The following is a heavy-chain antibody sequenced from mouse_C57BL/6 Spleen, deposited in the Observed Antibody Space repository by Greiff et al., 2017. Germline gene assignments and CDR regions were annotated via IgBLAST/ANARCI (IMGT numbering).Heavy chain of an antibody. J-gene: IGHJ1*03. D-gene: IGHD1-1*01. V-gene: IGHV5-17*01. CDR1: GFTFSDYG. Sequence: EVKLVESGGGLVKPGGSLKLSCAASGFTFSDYGMHWVRQAPEKGLEWVAYISSGSSTIYYADTVKGRFTISRDNAKNTLFLQMTSLRSEDTAMYYCARPPLYYGSSYWYFDVWGTGTTVTVSS. CDR3: ARPPLYYGSSYWYFDV. CDR2: ISSGSSTI.